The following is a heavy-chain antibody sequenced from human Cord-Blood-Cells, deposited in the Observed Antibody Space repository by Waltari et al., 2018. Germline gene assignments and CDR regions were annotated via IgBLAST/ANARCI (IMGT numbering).Heavy chain of an antibody. D-gene: IGHD3-3*01. CDR3: ARQPGTYYDFWSGPLGAFDI. Sequence: QLQLQESGPGLVKPSETLSLTCTVSGGSISSSSYYWGWIRQPPGKGLEWIGSIYYSGSTYYNPSLNGLVTISVDTSKNQFSLKLSSVTAADTAVYYCARQPGTYYDFWSGPLGAFDIWGQGTMVTVSS. J-gene: IGHJ3*02. CDR1: GGSISSSSYY. V-gene: IGHV4-39*01. CDR2: IYYSGST.